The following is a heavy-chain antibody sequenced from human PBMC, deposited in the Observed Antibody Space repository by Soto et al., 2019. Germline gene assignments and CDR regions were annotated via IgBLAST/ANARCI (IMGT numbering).Heavy chain of an antibody. V-gene: IGHV1-69*12. CDR1: GGTFSSYA. J-gene: IGHJ6*02. CDR3: ASSGYVWGSYRPSYGRDV. Sequence: QVQLVQSGAEVKKPGSSVKVSCKASGGTFSSYAISWVRQAPGQGLEWMGGIIPIFGTANYAQKFQGRVTITADEXTXPXXMELSSLRSEDTAVYYCASSGYVWGSYRPSYGRDVWGQGTTVTVSS. CDR2: IIPIFGTA. D-gene: IGHD3-16*02.